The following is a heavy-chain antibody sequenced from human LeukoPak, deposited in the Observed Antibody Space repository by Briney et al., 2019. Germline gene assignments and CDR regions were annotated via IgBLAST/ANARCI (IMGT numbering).Heavy chain of an antibody. CDR3: ARELHSIDY. D-gene: IGHD2-2*02. CDR1: GFIFSSYS. Sequence: QSGGSLRLSCTASGFIFSSYSMNWVRQTPGEGLEWISYISSTGSTIYYADSVKGRFTISRDNAKNSLYLQMNSLRAEDTAVYYCARELHSIDYWGQGTLVTVSS. CDR2: ISSTGSTI. V-gene: IGHV3-48*04. J-gene: IGHJ4*02.